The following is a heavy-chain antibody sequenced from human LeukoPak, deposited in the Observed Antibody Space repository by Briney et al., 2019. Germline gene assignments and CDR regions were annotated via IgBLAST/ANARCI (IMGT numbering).Heavy chain of an antibody. D-gene: IGHD6-13*01. CDR2: IYYSGSI. Sequence: SETLSLTCTVSGGSISTYYWSWIRQSPGKGLEWIGHIYYSGSIKYNPPLKSRVTISLDTSKNQFSLKLTSVIAADTAVYYCAREYSSSPPAFDYWGQGTLVTVSS. CDR1: GGSISTYY. J-gene: IGHJ4*02. V-gene: IGHV4-59*01. CDR3: AREYSSSPPAFDY.